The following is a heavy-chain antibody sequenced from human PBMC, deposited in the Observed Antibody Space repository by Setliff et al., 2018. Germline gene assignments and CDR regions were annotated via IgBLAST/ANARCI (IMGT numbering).Heavy chain of an antibody. V-gene: IGHV4-34*01. CDR3: ARGRRGVRGVIVTFDY. Sequence: SETLSLTCAVYGGSFSTYYWIWIRQPPGKGLEWIGEINHSGSTNYNPSLKSRVTISVDTSKNQFSLKLSSVTAADTALYYCARGRRGVRGVIVTFDYWGQGTLVTVSS. CDR2: INHSGST. CDR1: GGSFSTYY. J-gene: IGHJ4*02. D-gene: IGHD3-10*01.